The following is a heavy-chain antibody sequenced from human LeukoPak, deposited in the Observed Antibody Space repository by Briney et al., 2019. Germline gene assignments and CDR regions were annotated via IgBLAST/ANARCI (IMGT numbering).Heavy chain of an antibody. CDR1: GYTFTGYY. Sequence: ASVKVSCKASGYTFTGYYMHWVRQAPGQGLEWMGWINPNSGGTNYAQKFQGRVTMTRDTSISTAYMELSRLRSDDTAVYYCARESSDEQWLVYAFDIWGQGTMVTVSS. D-gene: IGHD6-19*01. CDR2: INPNSGGT. J-gene: IGHJ3*02. V-gene: IGHV1-2*02. CDR3: ARESSDEQWLVYAFDI.